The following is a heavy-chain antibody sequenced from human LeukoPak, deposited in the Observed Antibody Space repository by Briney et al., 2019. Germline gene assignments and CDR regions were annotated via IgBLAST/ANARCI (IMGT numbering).Heavy chain of an antibody. CDR1: GYTFTSYY. V-gene: IGHV1-46*01. D-gene: IGHD2-2*01. CDR3: ARPVVPAAIPAGLDY. CDR2: INPSGGST. J-gene: IGHJ4*02. Sequence: ASVKVSCKASGYTFTSYYMHWVRQAPGQGLEWMGIINPSGGSTSYAQKFQGRVTMTRDTSTSTVYMELSSLRSEDTAVYCCARPVVPAAIPAGLDYWGQGTLVTVSS.